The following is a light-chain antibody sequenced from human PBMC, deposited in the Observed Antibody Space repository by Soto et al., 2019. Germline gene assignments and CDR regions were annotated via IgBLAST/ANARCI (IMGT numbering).Light chain of an antibody. CDR2: GAS. V-gene: IGKV1-27*01. CDR1: QDVGNY. J-gene: IGKJ5*01. Sequence: IQMTQSPSSLSASVGDRVTITCRTSQDVGNYLAWYQQKPGKVPRLLIYGASTLQSGVPSRFSGSGFGTDFTLTISSLQPEDLATYYCQKYYSGLITFGQGTRLEI. CDR3: QKYYSGLIT.